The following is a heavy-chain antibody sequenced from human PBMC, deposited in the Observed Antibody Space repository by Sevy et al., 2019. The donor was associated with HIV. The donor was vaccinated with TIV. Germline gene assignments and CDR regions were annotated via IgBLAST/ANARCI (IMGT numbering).Heavy chain of an antibody. CDR3: ARSVPSVLTGPVGLFFQVYSGWFDP. Sequence: SETLSLTCAVYGGSFNNDYWTWIRQPPGTGLEWIGEVSRAGTTKYNPSLQSRTTMSLDTSTNQFSLKLTSVTAADTAMYYCARSVPSVLTGPVGLFFQVYSGWFDPWGQRIMVTVSS. V-gene: IGHV4-34*10. J-gene: IGHJ5*02. CDR2: VSRAGTT. CDR1: GGSFNNDY. D-gene: IGHD2-21*01.